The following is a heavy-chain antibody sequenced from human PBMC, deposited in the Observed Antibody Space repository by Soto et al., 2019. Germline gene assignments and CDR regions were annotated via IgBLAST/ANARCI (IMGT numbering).Heavy chain of an antibody. Sequence: LRLSFAASVFTFSSYSMNWVRQAPGKGLEWVSSISGSGNYTHYADFLRGRFTISRDNAKTSLYLQMNSLRAEDTAVYYCAREGINNYNEYYFDSWGQGTVVTVSS. V-gene: IGHV3-21*01. CDR1: VFTFSSYS. CDR3: AREGINNYNEYYFDS. D-gene: IGHD4-4*01. J-gene: IGHJ4*02. CDR2: ISGSGNYT.